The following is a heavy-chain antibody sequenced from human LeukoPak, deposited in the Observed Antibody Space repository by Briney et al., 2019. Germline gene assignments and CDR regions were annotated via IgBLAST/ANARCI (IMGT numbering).Heavy chain of an antibody. CDR3: ARDRDISGYYLDAFDI. CDR1: GGSISSGTYY. V-gene: IGHV4-31*03. J-gene: IGHJ3*02. D-gene: IGHD3-22*01. Sequence: SQTLSLTCTVSGGSISSGTYYWNWIRQHPGKGLEWIGNIYYSGSTYYNPSLKSRVTISLDTSKNQFSLNLSSVTAADTAVYYCARDRDISGYYLDAFDIWGQGTMVIVPS. CDR2: IYYSGST.